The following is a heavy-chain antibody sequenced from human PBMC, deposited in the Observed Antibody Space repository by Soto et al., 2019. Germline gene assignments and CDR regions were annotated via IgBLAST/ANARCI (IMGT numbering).Heavy chain of an antibody. Sequence: ASVKVSCKASGYTFTTYGFNWVRQAPGQGLEWMGWISPYNGDTNYAQNFQGRVTLTTDTSTSTAYMELRSLTSDDTAVYYCARTPRAQVIVWESPTRFDCWGQGTLVTVSS. CDR1: GYTFTTYG. D-gene: IGHD3-22*01. CDR2: ISPYNGDT. V-gene: IGHV1-18*04. J-gene: IGHJ4*02. CDR3: ARTPRAQVIVWESPTRFDC.